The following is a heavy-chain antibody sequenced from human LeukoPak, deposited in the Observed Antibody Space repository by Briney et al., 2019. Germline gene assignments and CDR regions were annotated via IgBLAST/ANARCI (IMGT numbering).Heavy chain of an antibody. CDR1: GGTFSSYA. CDR3: ARYIAAAGTSPEGPLSDY. V-gene: IGHV1-69*10. D-gene: IGHD6-13*01. Sequence: ASVKVSCKASGGTFSSYAISWVRQAPGQGLEWMGGIIPIPGIANYAQKFQGRVTITADKSTSTAYMELSSLRSEDTAVYYCARYIAAAGTSPEGPLSDYWGQGTLVTVSS. J-gene: IGHJ4*02. CDR2: IIPIPGIA.